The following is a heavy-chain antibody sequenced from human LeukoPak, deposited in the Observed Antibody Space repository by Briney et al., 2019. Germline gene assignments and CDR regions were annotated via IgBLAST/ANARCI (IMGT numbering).Heavy chain of an antibody. V-gene: IGHV1-2*02. J-gene: IGHJ4*02. CDR1: GYTFTGYY. D-gene: IGHD3-22*01. CDR3: ARGRSYYDSSGYYGGPAY. Sequence: ASVKVSCKASGYTFTGYYMHRVRQAPAQGLEWIGWINPDSGGTNYAQKFQGRVTMTRDTSISTDYMELSRLRSDDTAVYYCARGRSYYDSSGYYGGPAYWGQGTLVTVSS. CDR2: INPDSGGT.